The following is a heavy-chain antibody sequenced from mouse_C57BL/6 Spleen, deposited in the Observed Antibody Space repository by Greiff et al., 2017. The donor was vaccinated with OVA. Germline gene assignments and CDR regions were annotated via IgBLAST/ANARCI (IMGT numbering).Heavy chain of an antibody. CDR1: GYTFTSYW. Sequence: QVQLQQPGAELVRPGSSVKLSCKASGYTFTSYWMDWVKQRPGQGLEWIGNIYPSDSETPYNQKFKDKATLTVDKSSSTAYMQLSSLTSEDSAVYYCAREGYYSNSADYWGQGTTLTVSS. V-gene: IGHV1-61*01. CDR3: AREGYYSNSADY. J-gene: IGHJ2*01. D-gene: IGHD2-5*01. CDR2: IYPSDSET.